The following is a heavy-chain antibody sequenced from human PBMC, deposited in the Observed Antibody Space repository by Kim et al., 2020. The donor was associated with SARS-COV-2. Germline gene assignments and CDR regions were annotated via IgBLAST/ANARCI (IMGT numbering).Heavy chain of an antibody. CDR2: IYTSGST. CDR1: GGSISSGSYY. D-gene: IGHD3-22*01. CDR3: ARGSVRDSSGYNWYFDL. Sequence: SETLSLTCTVSGGSISSGSYYWSWIRQPAGKGLEWIGRIYTSGSTNYNPSLKSRVTISVDTSKNQFSLKLSSVTAADTAVYYCARGSVRDSSGYNWYFDLWGRGTLVTVSS. J-gene: IGHJ2*01. V-gene: IGHV4-61*02.